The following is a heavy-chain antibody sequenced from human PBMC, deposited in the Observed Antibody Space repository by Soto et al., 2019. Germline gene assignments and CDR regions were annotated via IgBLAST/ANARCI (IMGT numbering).Heavy chain of an antibody. CDR3: AREGGDYDFWSGYYTGGRGMDV. D-gene: IGHD3-3*01. CDR1: GFTFSSYA. Sequence: QVQLVESGGGVVQPGRSLRLSCAASGFTFSSYAMHWVRQAPGKGLEWVAVISYDGSNKYYADSVNGRFTISRDNSKNTLYLQMNSLRAEDTAVYYCAREGGDYDFWSGYYTGGRGMDVWGQGTTVTVSS. J-gene: IGHJ6*02. V-gene: IGHV3-30-3*01. CDR2: ISYDGSNK.